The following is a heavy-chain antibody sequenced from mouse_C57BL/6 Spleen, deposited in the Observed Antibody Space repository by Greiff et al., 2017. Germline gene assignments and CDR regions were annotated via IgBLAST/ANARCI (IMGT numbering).Heavy chain of an antibody. CDR1: GFTFSSYA. CDR2: ISSGGDYT. J-gene: IGHJ2*01. V-gene: IGHV5-9-1*02. CDR3: TRATGGDYGYFDY. D-gene: IGHD2-4*01. Sequence: EVQVVESGEGLVKPGGSLKLSCAASGFTFSSYAMSWVRQTPEKRLEWVAYISSGGDYTYSADTVQGRFTISRDNARNTLYLHMSSLKSEDTAMYYCTRATGGDYGYFDYWGQGTTLTVSS.